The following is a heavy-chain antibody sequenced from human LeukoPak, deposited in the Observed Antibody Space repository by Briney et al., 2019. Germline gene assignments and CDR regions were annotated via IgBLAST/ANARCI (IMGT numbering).Heavy chain of an antibody. D-gene: IGHD3-22*01. V-gene: IGHV4-30-4*01. CDR1: GGSISSGDYY. CDR3: ARDRSSGYPYSFDY. CDR2: IYYSGST. J-gene: IGHJ4*02. Sequence: SETLSLTCTVSGGSISSGDYYWSWIRQPPGKGLEWIGYIYYSGSTYYNPSIKSRVTISVDTSKNQFSLKLSSVTAADTAVYYCARDRSSGYPYSFDYWGQGTLVTVSS.